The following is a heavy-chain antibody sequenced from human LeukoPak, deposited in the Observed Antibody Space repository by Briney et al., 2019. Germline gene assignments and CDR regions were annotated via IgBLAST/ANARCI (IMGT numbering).Heavy chain of an antibody. CDR3: AGADYDSSGYYYFDY. Sequence: GESLQISCKGSGYIFTSYWIGWVRQLPGKGLEGMGIIYPGDSDTRYSPSFQGQVTISADKSISTAYLQWSSLKASDTAMYYCAGADYDSSGYYYFDYWGQGTLVTVSS. CDR1: GYIFTSYW. CDR2: IYPGDSDT. V-gene: IGHV5-51*01. D-gene: IGHD3-22*01. J-gene: IGHJ4*02.